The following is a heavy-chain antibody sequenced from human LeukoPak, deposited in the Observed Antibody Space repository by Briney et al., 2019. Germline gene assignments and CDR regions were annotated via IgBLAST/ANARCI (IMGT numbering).Heavy chain of an antibody. Sequence: SETLSLTCSVSGGSISGISYYWGWIRQPPETGLEWXGNIYYSGSTYNNPSLESRVIISVDTSKNQFSLKLTSVTAADTAVYYCARQGVVGATGFDYWGQGTLVTVSS. CDR3: ARQGVVGATGFDY. J-gene: IGHJ4*02. D-gene: IGHD1-26*01. CDR2: IYYSGST. V-gene: IGHV4-39*01. CDR1: GGSISGISYY.